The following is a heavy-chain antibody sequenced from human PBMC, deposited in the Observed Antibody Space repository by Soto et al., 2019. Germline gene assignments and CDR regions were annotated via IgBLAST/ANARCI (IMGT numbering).Heavy chain of an antibody. Sequence: PGESLKISCKGSGYSFTSYWISWVRQMPGKGLEWMGRIDPSDSYTNYSPSFQGHVTISADKSISTAYLQWGSLKASDTAMYYCASPKYYYDSSGYFSDYGMDVWGQGTTVTVSS. V-gene: IGHV5-10-1*01. D-gene: IGHD3-22*01. CDR2: IDPSDSYT. CDR3: ASPKYYYDSSGYFSDYGMDV. J-gene: IGHJ6*02. CDR1: GYSFTSYW.